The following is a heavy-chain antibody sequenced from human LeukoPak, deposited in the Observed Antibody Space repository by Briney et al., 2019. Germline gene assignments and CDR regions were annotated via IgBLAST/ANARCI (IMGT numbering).Heavy chain of an antibody. J-gene: IGHJ4*02. CDR3: ARAGYSYGTGYYFDY. CDR1: GGSISSYY. CDR2: IYYTGAT. D-gene: IGHD5-18*01. V-gene: IGHV4-59*01. Sequence: PSETLSLTCTVSGGSISSYYWSWIRRPPGKGLERIGYIYYTGATYYNPSLKSRVTISLDTSKNQFSLKLSSVTAADAAVYYCARAGYSYGTGYYFDYWGQGALVTVSS.